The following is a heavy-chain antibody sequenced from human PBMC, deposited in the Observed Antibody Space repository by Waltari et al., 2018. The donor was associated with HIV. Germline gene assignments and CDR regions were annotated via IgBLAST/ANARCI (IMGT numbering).Heavy chain of an antibody. CDR2: IHNDGSST. CDR1: GVTFRPYW. D-gene: IGHD3-16*01. Sequence: EVQLVESGGVLVQPGGSLRLSCAASGVTFRPYWMHWVCQGPGKGLVWVSGIHNDGSSTSYADSVKGRFTISRDNAKNTLFLQMNSLRVEDTAVYYCTRDGGGHPFVGYGMDVWGQGTTVTVSS. CDR3: TRDGGGHPFVGYGMDV. J-gene: IGHJ6*02. V-gene: IGHV3-74*01.